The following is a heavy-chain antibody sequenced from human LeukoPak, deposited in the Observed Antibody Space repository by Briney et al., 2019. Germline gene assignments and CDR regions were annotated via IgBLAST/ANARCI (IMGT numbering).Heavy chain of an antibody. J-gene: IGHJ4*02. V-gene: IGHV4-61*02. CDR3: ARGKHYFDSTGYHTIFDF. D-gene: IGHD3-22*01. Sequence: SETLSLTCTLSGASISSADYYWNWIRQPAGKGLEWIERIYSTGSTNYNPSLKSRGTISVDTSKNQFSLKLNSVTATDTAVYYCARGKHYFDSTGYHTIFDFWGQGTLVTVSS. CDR1: GASISSADYY. CDR2: IYSTGST.